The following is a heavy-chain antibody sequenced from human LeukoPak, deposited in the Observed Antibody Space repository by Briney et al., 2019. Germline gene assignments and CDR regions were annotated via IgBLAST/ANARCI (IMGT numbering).Heavy chain of an antibody. CDR1: GFTFSSYA. V-gene: IGHV3-23*01. D-gene: IGHD2-2*02. Sequence: GGSLRLSCAASGFTFSSYAMSWVRQAPGRGLEWVSVISDSGVDTSYADSGKGRFTISRDNSKNTLYLQMNSLRAEDTAVYYCAKTDCTSSSCYTIESWGQGTLVTVSS. J-gene: IGHJ4*02. CDR2: ISDSGVDT. CDR3: AKTDCTSSSCYTIES.